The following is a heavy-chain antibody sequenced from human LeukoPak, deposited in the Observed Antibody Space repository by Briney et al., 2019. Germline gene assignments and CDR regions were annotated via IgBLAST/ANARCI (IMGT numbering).Heavy chain of an antibody. J-gene: IGHJ4*02. Sequence: GGSLRLSCAASGFTFSSYAMSWVRQAPGKGLEWVSVIYSGGSTYYADSVKGRFTISRDNSKNTLYLQMNSLRAEDTAVYYCAERHYWGQGTLVTVSS. CDR1: GFTFSSYA. CDR2: IYSGGST. CDR3: AERHY. D-gene: IGHD5-24*01. V-gene: IGHV3-53*01.